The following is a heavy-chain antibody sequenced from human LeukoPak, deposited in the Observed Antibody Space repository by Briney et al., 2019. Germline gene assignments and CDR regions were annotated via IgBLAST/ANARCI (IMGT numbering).Heavy chain of an antibody. Sequence: ASVKVSCKASGYTFTGYYMHWVRQAPGQGLEWMGIINPSGGSTSYAQKFQGRVTMTRDTSTSTVYMELSSLRSEDTAVYYCARGGAYENYYSGMDVWGQGTTVTVSS. J-gene: IGHJ6*02. V-gene: IGHV1-46*01. CDR3: ARGGAYENYYSGMDV. CDR2: INPSGGST. D-gene: IGHD5-12*01. CDR1: GYTFTGYY.